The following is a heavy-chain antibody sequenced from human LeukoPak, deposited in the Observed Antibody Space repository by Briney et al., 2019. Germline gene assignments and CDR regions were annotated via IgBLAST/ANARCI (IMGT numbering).Heavy chain of an antibody. Sequence: GGSLRLSCTASGFTFGDYAMSWVRQAPGKGLEWVGFIRSKAYGGTTEYAASVKGRFTISRDDSKSIAYLQMNSLKTEDTAVYYCTRPKGGYFDWLLFGYFDYWGQGTLVTVSS. V-gene: IGHV3-49*04. J-gene: IGHJ4*02. CDR3: TRPKGGYFDWLLFGYFDY. CDR2: IRSKAYGGTT. D-gene: IGHD3-9*01. CDR1: GFTFGDYA.